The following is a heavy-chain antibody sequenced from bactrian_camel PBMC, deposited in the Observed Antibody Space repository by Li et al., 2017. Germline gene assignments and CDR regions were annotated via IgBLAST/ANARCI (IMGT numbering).Heavy chain of an antibody. J-gene: IGHJ4*01. V-gene: IGHV3S55*01. Sequence: VQLVESGGGSVQVGGSLRLSCAASVDTSSLYCMAWFHQAPGKDHELVARIDRAGTTWYRYSVKGRFTISSDNANNTLYLQMDSLKPEDTAVYYCAASGFCHYRDYRVPANRGQGTQVTVS. CDR1: VDTSSLYC. CDR2: IDRAGTT. CDR3: AASGFCHYRDYRVPAN. D-gene: IGHD4*01.